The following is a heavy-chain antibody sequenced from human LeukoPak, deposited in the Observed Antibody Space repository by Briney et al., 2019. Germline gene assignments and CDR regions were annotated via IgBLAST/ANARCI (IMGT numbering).Heavy chain of an antibody. V-gene: IGHV4-34*01. J-gene: IGHJ5*02. CDR1: GGSFSAYY. CDR2: INHSGST. Sequence: PSETLSLTCAVYGGSFSAYYWSWVRQPPGKGLEWIGEINHSGSTNYNPSLKSRVTISVDTSKNQFSLKLSSVTAADTAVYYCARGRGVWFGELLSTVGWFDPWGQGTLVTVSS. CDR3: ARGRGVWFGELLSTVGWFDP. D-gene: IGHD3-10*01.